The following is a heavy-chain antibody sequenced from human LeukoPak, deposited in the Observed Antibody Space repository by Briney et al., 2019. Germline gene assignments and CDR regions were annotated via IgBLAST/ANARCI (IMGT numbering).Heavy chain of an antibody. Sequence: GGSLRLSCAASAFTFSSYAMHWVRQAPGKGLEYVSTISSNGGTTYYTDSVKGRFTISRDNSKNTPYLQMGSLRAEDMAVYYCARAYCSSTSCSPDYWGQGTLVTVSS. CDR1: AFTFSSYA. J-gene: IGHJ4*02. CDR2: ISSNGGTT. V-gene: IGHV3-64*02. CDR3: ARAYCSSTSCSPDY. D-gene: IGHD2-2*01.